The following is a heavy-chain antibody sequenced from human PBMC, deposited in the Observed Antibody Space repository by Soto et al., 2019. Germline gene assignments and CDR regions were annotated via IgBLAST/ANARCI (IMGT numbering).Heavy chain of an antibody. Sequence: ASVKVSCQASGYTFTSYGISWVRQAPGQGLEWMGWISAYNGNTNYAQKLQGRVTITTDTSTSTAYMELRSLRADDTAVYYCARAAASVYGGLFDYWGQGTLVTVSS. CDR2: ISAYNGNT. D-gene: IGHD4-17*01. J-gene: IGHJ4*02. V-gene: IGHV1-18*04. CDR1: GYTFTSYG. CDR3: ARAAASVYGGLFDY.